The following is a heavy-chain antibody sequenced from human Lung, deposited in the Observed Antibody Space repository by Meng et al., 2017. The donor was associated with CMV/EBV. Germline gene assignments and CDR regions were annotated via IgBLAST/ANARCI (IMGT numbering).Heavy chain of an antibody. D-gene: IGHD6-19*01. CDR1: GCTFSSYT. CDR2: IIPILGIA. Sequence: SVXVSXXGSGCTFSSYTISWVRQAPGQGLEWMGRIIPILGIANYAQKFQGRVTITADKSTSTAYMELSSLRSEDTAVYYCARDRSSGWYLTYYFDYWGQGTXVTVSS. J-gene: IGHJ4*02. V-gene: IGHV1-69*04. CDR3: ARDRSSGWYLTYYFDY.